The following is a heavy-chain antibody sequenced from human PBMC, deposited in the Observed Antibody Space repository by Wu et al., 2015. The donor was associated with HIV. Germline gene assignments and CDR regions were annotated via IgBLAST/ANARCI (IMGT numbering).Heavy chain of an antibody. J-gene: IGHJ4*02. CDR1: GYSFSDYH. D-gene: IGHD5-24*01. CDR2: INQNGGGA. Sequence: QIQLVQSGAEVKKPGASVKVSCKASGYSFSDYHIHWVRQAPGQGLEWMGWINQNGGGATHVQKFQGRVAMTRDTSISTAFMELASLTSDDTAVYYCARLQSLHGLYSNADFWGQGTLVTVSS. CDR3: ARLQSLHGLYSNADF. V-gene: IGHV1-2*02.